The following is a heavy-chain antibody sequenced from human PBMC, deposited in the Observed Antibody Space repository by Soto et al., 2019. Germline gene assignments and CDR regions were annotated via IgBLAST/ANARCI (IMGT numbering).Heavy chain of an antibody. J-gene: IGHJ6*02. Sequence: ASVKVSCKASGYTFTSYAMHGARQAPGQRFEWMGWINAGNGNTNYVQKLQGRITMNTNATTNTANMERGSRSSYDTAVNDSASGWAYDILTGYYNPPYYYYYYSMDVWGHGTTVTVSS. CDR3: ASGWAYDILTGYYNPPYYYYYYSMDV. CDR2: INAGNGNT. D-gene: IGHD3-9*01. CDR1: GYTFTSYA. V-gene: IGHV1-3*01.